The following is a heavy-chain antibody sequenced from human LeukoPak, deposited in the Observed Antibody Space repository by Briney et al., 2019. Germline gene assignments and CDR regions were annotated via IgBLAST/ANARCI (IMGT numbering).Heavy chain of an antibody. CDR3: ARRLLWFGEHAFDI. CDR1: GYTFTSYD. Sequence: ASVKVSCKASGYTFTSYDINWVRQATGQGLEWMGWMNPNSGNTGYAQKFQGRVTVTRNTSISTAYMELSSLRSEDTAVYYCARRLLWFGEHAFDIWGQGTMVTVSS. V-gene: IGHV1-8*01. J-gene: IGHJ3*02. D-gene: IGHD3-10*01. CDR2: MNPNSGNT.